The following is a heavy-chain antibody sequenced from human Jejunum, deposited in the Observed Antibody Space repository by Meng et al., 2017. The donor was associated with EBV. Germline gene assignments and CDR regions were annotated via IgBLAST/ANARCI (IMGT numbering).Heavy chain of an antibody. J-gene: IGHJ4*02. V-gene: IGHV4-4*02. CDR2: IHHSGRT. CDR3: ASVGYYDSSGYFTDY. Sequence: VPLQESAPGLLKLSGTSSLACAVSGGSITSTSGWSWVRQPPGKGLEWIGEIHHSGRTNYNPSLKSRVTISVDKSKNQFSLELSSVTAADTAVYFCASVGYYDSSGYFTDYWGQGTLVTVSS. D-gene: IGHD3-22*01. CDR1: GGSITSTSG.